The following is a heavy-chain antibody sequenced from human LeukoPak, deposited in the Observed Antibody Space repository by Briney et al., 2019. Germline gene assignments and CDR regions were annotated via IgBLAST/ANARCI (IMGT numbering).Heavy chain of an antibody. J-gene: IGHJ4*02. D-gene: IGHD1-26*01. Sequence: SVKVSCKASGTTFSRSAISWVRQAPGQGLEWMGGVIPILGTTNYAQKFQDRVSITTDESTSTAYMEVTSLRSVDTAVYYCARDDGSATMGFDSWGQGTLVTVSS. CDR3: ARDDGSATMGFDS. V-gene: IGHV1-69*05. CDR1: GTTFSRSA. CDR2: VIPILGTT.